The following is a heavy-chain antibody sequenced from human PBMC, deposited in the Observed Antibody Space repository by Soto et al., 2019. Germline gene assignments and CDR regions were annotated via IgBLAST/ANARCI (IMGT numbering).Heavy chain of an antibody. CDR2: MGGSNDDT. CDR3: AKDRVNHNSVWDPFDI. Sequence: GGSLRLSCSSSGFTFIIFAMSWVREAPGEGLEWVSGMGGSNDDTYYADSVKGRFTISRDNSKNTLFLQMNSLRAEDTAVYYCAKDRVNHNSVWDPFDIWGQGTMVTVSS. J-gene: IGHJ3*02. D-gene: IGHD1-20*01. V-gene: IGHV3-23*01. CDR1: GFTFIIFA.